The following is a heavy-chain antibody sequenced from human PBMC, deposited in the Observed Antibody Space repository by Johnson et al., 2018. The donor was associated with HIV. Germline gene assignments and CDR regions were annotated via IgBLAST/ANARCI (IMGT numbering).Heavy chain of an antibody. J-gene: IGHJ3*02. V-gene: IGHV3-30*04. Sequence: QVQLVESGGGVVQPGRSLRLSCAASGFTCSSYAMHWVRQAPGKGLEWVAVISYDGSNKYYADSVKGRFTISRDNSKNTLYLQMNSLRAEDTAVYYCARDFESAAGIWGQGTMVTVSS. CDR2: ISYDGSNK. D-gene: IGHD6-13*01. CDR1: GFTCSSYA. CDR3: ARDFESAAGI.